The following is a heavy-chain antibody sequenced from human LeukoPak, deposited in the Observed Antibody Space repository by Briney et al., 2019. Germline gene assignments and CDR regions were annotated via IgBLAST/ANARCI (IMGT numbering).Heavy chain of an antibody. Sequence: GGSLRLSCAASGFTFSSYWMSWVRQAPGKGLEWVANIKQDGSEKYYVDSVKGRFTISRDNAKSSLYLQMNSLRAEDTAVYCCAKNMVRGVIMSSSFDYWGQGTLVTVSS. D-gene: IGHD3-10*01. CDR3: AKNMVRGVIMSSSFDY. CDR2: IKQDGSEK. J-gene: IGHJ4*02. V-gene: IGHV3-7*03. CDR1: GFTFSSYW.